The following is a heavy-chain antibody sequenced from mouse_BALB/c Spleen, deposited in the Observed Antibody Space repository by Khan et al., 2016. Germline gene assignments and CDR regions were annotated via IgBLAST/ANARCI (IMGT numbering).Heavy chain of an antibody. CDR3: ARTPTAYYAMDY. CDR1: GYSITSDYA. V-gene: IGHV3-2*02. CDR2: IIYSGST. J-gene: IGHJ4*01. Sequence: VQLKESGPGLVKPSQSLSLTCTVTGYSITSDYAWNWIRQFPGNKLEWMGYIIYSGSTRYYPSLKSRISVTRDTSKNQFFLQLNSVTTEDTATXYCARTPTAYYAMDYWGQGTSVTVSS. D-gene: IGHD1-2*01.